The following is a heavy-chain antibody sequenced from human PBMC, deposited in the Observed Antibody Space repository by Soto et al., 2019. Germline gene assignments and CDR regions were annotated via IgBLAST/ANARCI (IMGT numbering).Heavy chain of an antibody. CDR2: INPSGGIT. J-gene: IGHJ3*02. D-gene: IGHD3-3*01. V-gene: IGHV1-46*01. Sequence: ASVKVSCKASGGTFTSYYMHWVRQAPGQGLEWMGFINPSGGITTYAQKFQARVTMTSDTSTSTVYMELRTLKSEDTAVYYCARRSIFTWSDAFDIWGQGTMVTVSS. CDR3: ARRSIFTWSDAFDI. CDR1: GGTFTSYY.